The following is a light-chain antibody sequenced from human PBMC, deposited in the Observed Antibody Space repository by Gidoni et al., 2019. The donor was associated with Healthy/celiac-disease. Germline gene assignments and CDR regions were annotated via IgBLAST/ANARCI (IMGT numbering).Light chain of an antibody. V-gene: IGKV4-1*01. CDR1: QSVLYSSNNRNY. CDR3: QQYYSTPET. J-gene: IGKJ1*01. Sequence: DIVMTPSPDSLAVSLGERATIHFKSSQSVLYSSNNRNYLAWYQQKPGQPPKLLIYWASTRESGVPDRFSGSGSGTDFTLTISSLQAEDVAVYYCQQYYSTPETFXQXTKVEIK. CDR2: WAS.